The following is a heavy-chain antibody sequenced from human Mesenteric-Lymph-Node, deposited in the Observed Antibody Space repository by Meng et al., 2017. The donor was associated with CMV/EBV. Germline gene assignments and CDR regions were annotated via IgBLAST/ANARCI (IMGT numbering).Heavy chain of an antibody. CDR3: ARQDYYDSSGYTRGGLDV. V-gene: IGHV5-51*01. CDR2: IYPGDSDA. D-gene: IGHD3-22*01. J-gene: IGHJ6*02. Sequence: KVSCKGSGYTFTTYWIGWVRQMPGKGLEWMGIIYPGDSDATYSPSFQGQVTISADKSISTAYLQWSSLKASDTAMYYCARQDYYDSSGYTRGGLDVWGQGTTVTVSS. CDR1: GYTFTTYW.